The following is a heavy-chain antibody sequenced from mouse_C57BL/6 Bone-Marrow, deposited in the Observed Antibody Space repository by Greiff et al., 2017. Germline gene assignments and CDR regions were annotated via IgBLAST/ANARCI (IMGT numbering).Heavy chain of an antibody. J-gene: IGHJ3*01. Sequence: VQLQQPGAELVKPGASVKMSCKASGYTFTSYWITWVKQRPGQGLEWIGDIYPGSGSTNYNEKFKSKATLTVDTSSSTAYMQLSSLTSEDSAVYYCARALSTMVTTEAYWGQGTLVTVSA. CDR3: ARALSTMVTTEAY. V-gene: IGHV1-55*01. CDR1: GYTFTSYW. D-gene: IGHD2-2*01. CDR2: IYPGSGST.